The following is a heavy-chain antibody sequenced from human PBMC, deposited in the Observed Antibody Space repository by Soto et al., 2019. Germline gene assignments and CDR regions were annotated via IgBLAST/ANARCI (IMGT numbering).Heavy chain of an antibody. J-gene: IGHJ5*02. CDR2: MKQDGSEK. CDR3: ARPRVSSSANWFDP. D-gene: IGHD6-13*01. CDR1: GFTFSSYW. Sequence: EVQLVESGGGLVQPGGSLRLSCAASGFTFSSYWMNWVRQAPGKGLEWVANMKQDGSEKYYVDSVKGRFTISRDNAKNSLYLQMNSLRAEDTAVYYCARPRVSSSANWFDPWGQGTLVTVSS. V-gene: IGHV3-7*03.